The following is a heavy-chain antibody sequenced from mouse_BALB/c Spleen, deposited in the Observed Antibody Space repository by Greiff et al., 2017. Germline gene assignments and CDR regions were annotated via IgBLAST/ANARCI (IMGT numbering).Heavy chain of an antibody. V-gene: IGHV1-7*01. CDR2: INPSTGYT. CDR1: GYTFTSYW. D-gene: IGHD2-4*01. Sequence: VQLQQSGAELAKPGASVKMSCKASGYTFTSYWMHWVKQRPGQGLEWIGYINPSTGYTEYNQKFKDKATLTADKSSSTAYMQLSSLTSEDSAVYYCAPYDYEEDAMDYWGQGTSVTVSS. J-gene: IGHJ4*01. CDR3: APYDYEEDAMDY.